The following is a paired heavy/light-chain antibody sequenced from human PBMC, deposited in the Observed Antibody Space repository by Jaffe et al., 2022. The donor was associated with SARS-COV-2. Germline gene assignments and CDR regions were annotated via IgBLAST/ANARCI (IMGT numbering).Heavy chain of an antibody. CDR3: ARDREQLVLGDAFDI. J-gene: IGHJ3*02. CDR2: ISYDGSNK. V-gene: IGHV3-30*04. CDR1: GFTFSSYA. Sequence: VQLVESGGGVVQPGRSLRLSCEAAGFTFSSYAMHWVRQAPGKGLEWVAVISYDGSNKYYADSVKGRFSISRDNSKNTLYLQMNSLRAEDTAVYYCARDREQLVLGDAFDIWGQGTMVTVSS. D-gene: IGHD6-13*01.
Light chain of an antibody. V-gene: IGKV1D-16*01. CDR2: AAS. Sequence: DIQMTQSPSSLSASVGDRVTITCRASQGISSWLVWYQQKPAEAPTCLIYAASSLQSGVPSRFSGSGSGTDFTLTISSLQPEDSATYYCQQYNSYPYTFGQGTKLEIK. CDR3: QQYNSYPYT. CDR1: QGISSW. J-gene: IGKJ2*01.